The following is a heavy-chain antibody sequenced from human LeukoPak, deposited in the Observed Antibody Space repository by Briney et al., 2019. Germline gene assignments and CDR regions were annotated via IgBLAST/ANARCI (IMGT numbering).Heavy chain of an antibody. V-gene: IGHV3-23*01. CDR2: ISGSGGST. CDR3: AKDKTRVGANRRYFDY. J-gene: IGHJ4*02. CDR1: GFTFSSYA. Sequence: GGSLRLSCAASGFTFSSYAMSWVRQAPGKGLEWVSAISGSGGSTYYADSVKGRFTISRDNSKNTLYLQMNSLRAEDTAVYYCAKDKTRVGANRRYFDYWGQGTLVTVSS. D-gene: IGHD1-26*01.